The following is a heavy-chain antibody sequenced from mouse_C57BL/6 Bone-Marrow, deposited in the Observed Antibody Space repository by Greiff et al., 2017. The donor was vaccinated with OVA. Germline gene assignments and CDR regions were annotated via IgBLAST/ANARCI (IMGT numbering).Heavy chain of an antibody. J-gene: IGHJ4*01. V-gene: IGHV5-6*01. CDR1: GFTFSSYG. Sequence: EVMLVESGGDLVKPGGSLKLSCAASGFTFSSYGMSWVRQTPDKRLEWVATISSGGSYTYYPDSVKGRFPISRDNAKNTLYLQMSSLKTEDTAMYYCARPSLAGTEDMDYWGQGTSVTVSS. D-gene: IGHD4-1*01. CDR3: ARPSLAGTEDMDY. CDR2: ISSGGSYT.